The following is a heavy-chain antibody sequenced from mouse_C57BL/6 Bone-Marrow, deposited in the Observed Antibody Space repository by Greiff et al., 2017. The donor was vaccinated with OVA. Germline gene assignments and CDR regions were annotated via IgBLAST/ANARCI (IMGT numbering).Heavy chain of an antibody. CDR2: IRNKANGYTT. CDR3: ARSRYYYGSSPPDY. Sequence: EVHLVESGGGLVQPGGSLSLSCAASGFTFTDYYMSWVRQPPGKALEWLGFIRNKANGYTTEYSASVKGRFTISRDNSQSILYLQMNALRAEDSATYYCARSRYYYGSSPPDYWGQGTTLTVSS. CDR1: GFTFTDYY. J-gene: IGHJ2*01. V-gene: IGHV7-3*01. D-gene: IGHD1-1*01.